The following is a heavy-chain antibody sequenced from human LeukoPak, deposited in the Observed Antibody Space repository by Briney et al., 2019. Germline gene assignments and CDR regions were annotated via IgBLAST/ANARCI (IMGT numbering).Heavy chain of an antibody. CDR1: GFTFSRYD. CDR2: MKSKMDGGIT. Sequence: GGSLRLSCSASGFTFSRYDMHWVRQAPGKGLEWVGRMKSKMDGGITDYAAPVKGRFTISRDDSKNTLYLQMNRLKTEDTAVYYCSTGPTRISMIRGVVITDYWGQGTLVTVSS. V-gene: IGHV3-15*01. CDR3: STGPTRISMIRGVVITDY. D-gene: IGHD3-10*01. J-gene: IGHJ4*02.